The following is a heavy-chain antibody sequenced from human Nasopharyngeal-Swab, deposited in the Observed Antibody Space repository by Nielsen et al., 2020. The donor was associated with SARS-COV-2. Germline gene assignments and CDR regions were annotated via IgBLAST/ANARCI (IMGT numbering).Heavy chain of an antibody. V-gene: IGHV4-4*07. CDR3: ARESLHYYGSGSYYNVLDY. J-gene: IGHJ4*02. Sequence: SETLSLTCTVSGGSISSYYWSWIRQPAGKGLEWIGRIYTSGSTNYHPSLKSRVTMSVDTSKNQFSLKLSSGTAADTAVYYCARESLHYYGSGSYYNVLDYWGQGTLVTVSS. CDR2: IYTSGST. D-gene: IGHD3-10*01. CDR1: GGSISSYY.